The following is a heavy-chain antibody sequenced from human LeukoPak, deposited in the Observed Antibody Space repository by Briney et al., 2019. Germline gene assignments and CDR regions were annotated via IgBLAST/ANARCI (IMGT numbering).Heavy chain of an antibody. CDR2: INHSGST. D-gene: IGHD3-22*01. CDR1: GGSFSGYY. V-gene: IGHV4-34*01. CDR3: ARRARYYYDSSGYYYDY. J-gene: IGHJ4*02. Sequence: PSETLSLTCAVYGGSFSGYYWSWIRQPPGKGLEWNGEINHSGSTNYNPSLKSRVTISVDTSKNQFSLKLSSVTAADTAVYYCARRARYYYDSSGYYYDYWGQGTLVTVSS.